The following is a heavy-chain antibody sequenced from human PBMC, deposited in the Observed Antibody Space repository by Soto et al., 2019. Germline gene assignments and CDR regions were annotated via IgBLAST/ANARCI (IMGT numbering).Heavy chain of an antibody. Sequence: PSETLSLTCSVSGGSIRNGPYYWTWLRRPPGKALEWIGYVYSSGSTYYSPSLTSRATISLDTSKNQFSLKLGSVTAADTAVYYCARHKRYFDWSPDMAWFDPWGQGTLVTVSS. CDR3: ARHKRYFDWSPDMAWFDP. V-gene: IGHV4-31*03. J-gene: IGHJ5*02. CDR2: VYSSGST. CDR1: GGSIRNGPYY. D-gene: IGHD3-9*01.